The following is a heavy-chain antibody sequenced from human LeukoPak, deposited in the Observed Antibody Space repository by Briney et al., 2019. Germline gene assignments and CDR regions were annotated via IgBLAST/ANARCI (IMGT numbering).Heavy chain of an antibody. CDR1: GYTFTSYY. CDR3: ARGPTYYYDSSGYYSPENFDY. V-gene: IGHV1-46*01. J-gene: IGHJ4*02. CDR2: INPSGGST. D-gene: IGHD3-22*01. Sequence: ASVKVSCKASGYTFTSYYMHWVRQAPGQGLEWMGIINPSGGSTSYAQKFQGRVTMTRDTSTSTVYMGLSSLRSEDTAVYYCARGPTYYYDSSGYYSPENFDYWGQGTLVTVSS.